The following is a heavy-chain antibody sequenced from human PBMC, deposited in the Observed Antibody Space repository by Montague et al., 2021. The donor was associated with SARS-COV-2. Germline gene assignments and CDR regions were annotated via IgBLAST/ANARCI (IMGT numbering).Heavy chain of an antibody. CDR1: GFTFDDYA. CDR2: ISWNSGSI. J-gene: IGHJ5*02. Sequence: SLRLSCAASGFTFDDYAMHWVRQAPGKGLEWVSGISWNSGSIGYADSVMGRFTISRDNAKNSLYLQMNSLRAEDTALYYCAKDGSSSWYGWFDPWGQETLVTVSS. CDR3: AKDGSSSWYGWFDP. D-gene: IGHD6-13*01. V-gene: IGHV3-9*01.